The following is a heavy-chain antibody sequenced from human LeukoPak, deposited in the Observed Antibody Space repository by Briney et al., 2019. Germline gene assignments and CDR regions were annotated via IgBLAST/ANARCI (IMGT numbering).Heavy chain of an antibody. J-gene: IGHJ4*02. D-gene: IGHD1-26*01. Sequence: GRSLRPSCAASALTFSTYWMASVSQAPGKGMEWVANIKGDESARHQADSVKGRFTISRDNAQNSVYLQMRSLRGEDTAVYCCVRDVGGSLDYWGQGTLVTASS. CDR1: ALTFSTYW. CDR2: IKGDESAR. V-gene: IGHV3-7*01. CDR3: VRDVGGSLDY.